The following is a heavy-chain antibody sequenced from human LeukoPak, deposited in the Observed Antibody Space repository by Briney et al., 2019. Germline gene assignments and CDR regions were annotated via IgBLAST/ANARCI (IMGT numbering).Heavy chain of an antibody. Sequence: PGGSLRLSCAASGFKFSDYYMTWIRQAPGKGLEWVSYISSSGDSIYYADSVEGRFTISRDNAKNSLYLQMNSLRAEDTAVYYCARGGDWNVNRFDYWGQGTLVTVSS. CDR2: ISSSGDSI. J-gene: IGHJ4*02. CDR3: ARGGDWNVNRFDY. CDR1: GFKFSDYY. V-gene: IGHV3-11*04. D-gene: IGHD1-1*01.